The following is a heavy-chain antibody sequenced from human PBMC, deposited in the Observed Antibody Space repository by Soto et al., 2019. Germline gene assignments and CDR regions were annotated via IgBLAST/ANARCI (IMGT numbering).Heavy chain of an antibody. CDR3: ATRRGGSGSDYHPYYYYGMDV. CDR2: IIPIFGTA. J-gene: IGHJ6*02. CDR1: GGTFSSYA. Sequence: QVQLVQSGAEVKKPGSSVKVSCKASGGTFSSYAISWVRQAPGQGLEWMGGIIPIFGTANYAQKFQGRVTITADESTSTAYMELSSLRSEDTAVYYCATRRGGSGSDYHPYYYYGMDVWGQGTTVTVSS. V-gene: IGHV1-69*01. D-gene: IGHD3-10*01.